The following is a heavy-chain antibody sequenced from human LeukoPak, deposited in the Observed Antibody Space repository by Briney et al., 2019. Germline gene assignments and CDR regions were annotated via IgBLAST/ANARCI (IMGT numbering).Heavy chain of an antibody. CDR2: IKSKTDGGTT. V-gene: IGHV3-15*01. CDR3: TTSLPYEPGAY. CDR1: GFTFSSYG. Sequence: GGSLRLSCAASGFTFSSYGMHWVRQAPGKGLEWVGRIKSKTDGGTTDYAAPVKGRFTISRDDSKNTLYLQMNSLKTEDTAVYYCTTSLPYEPGAYWGQGTLVTVSS. J-gene: IGHJ4*02. D-gene: IGHD3-16*02.